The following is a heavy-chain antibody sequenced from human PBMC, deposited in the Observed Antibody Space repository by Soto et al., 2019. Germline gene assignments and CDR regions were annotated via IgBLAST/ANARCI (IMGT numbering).Heavy chain of an antibody. D-gene: IGHD3-16*01. CDR3: ARDRVMLTFGGASEEWGIDS. Sequence: SETLSLTCTVSGGSISSYYWSWIRQPPGKGLEWIGYIFYSGPTYYNPSLKSRVTISVDTSKNQFSLKLNSVTAADTAVYYCARDRVMLTFGGASEEWGIDSWGQGTLVTVSS. CDR2: IFYSGPT. V-gene: IGHV4-59*12. J-gene: IGHJ4*02. CDR1: GGSISSYY.